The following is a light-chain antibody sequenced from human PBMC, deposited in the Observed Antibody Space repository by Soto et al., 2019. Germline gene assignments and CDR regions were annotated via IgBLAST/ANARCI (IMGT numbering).Light chain of an antibody. J-gene: IGKJ4*01. Sequence: EIVLTQSPGTLSLSPGGRATLSCRASQSVSRSYFAWYQQKPGQTPRLLIYDTSTRATGVPARFSGSRSGPEFTLTINSLQAEDFAIYYCQPYKNWPLTVGGGTKVDNK. CDR3: QPYKNWPLT. CDR1: QSVSRSY. V-gene: IGKV3-15*01. CDR2: DTS.